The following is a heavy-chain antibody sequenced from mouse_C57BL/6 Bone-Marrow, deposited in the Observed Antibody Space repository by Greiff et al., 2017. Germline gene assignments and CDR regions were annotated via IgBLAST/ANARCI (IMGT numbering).Heavy chain of an antibody. J-gene: IGHJ1*03. V-gene: IGHV1-55*01. CDR1: GYTFTSYW. CDR3: AIPYYSNYWYFDV. Sequence: QVQLQQPGAELVKPGASVTMSCKASGYTFTSYWITWVKPRPGQGLEWIGDIYPGSGSTNYNEKFKSKATLTLDTSSSKAYMQLSMLTSEDSAVYYCAIPYYSNYWYFDVWGTGTTVTVSS. CDR2: IYPGSGST. D-gene: IGHD2-5*01.